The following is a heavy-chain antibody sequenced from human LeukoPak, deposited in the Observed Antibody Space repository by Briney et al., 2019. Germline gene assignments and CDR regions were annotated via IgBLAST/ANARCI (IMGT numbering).Heavy chain of an antibody. Sequence: PSETLSLTCTVSGGSMNSYYWSWIRQPPGKGLEWIGHIFHSGNTNDNPSLKSRVTISVDPSKNQFSLRLRSVTAADTAVYYCARHAPRGTLFEYWGQGTLVTVSS. CDR1: GGSMNSYY. J-gene: IGHJ4*02. CDR3: ARHAPRGTLFEY. V-gene: IGHV4-59*01. D-gene: IGHD3-10*01. CDR2: IFHSGNT.